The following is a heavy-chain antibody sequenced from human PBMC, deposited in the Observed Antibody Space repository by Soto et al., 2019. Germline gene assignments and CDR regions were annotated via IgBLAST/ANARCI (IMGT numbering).Heavy chain of an antibody. Sequence: ASVKVSCKASGYTFTSYGISWVRQAPGQGLEWMGWISAYNGNTNYAQKLQGRVTMTTDTSTSTAYMELRSLRSDDTAVYYCARALMVRGVIMAWFDPWGQGTLVTVSS. D-gene: IGHD3-10*01. CDR1: GYTFTSYG. V-gene: IGHV1-18*01. J-gene: IGHJ5*02. CDR2: ISAYNGNT. CDR3: ARALMVRGVIMAWFDP.